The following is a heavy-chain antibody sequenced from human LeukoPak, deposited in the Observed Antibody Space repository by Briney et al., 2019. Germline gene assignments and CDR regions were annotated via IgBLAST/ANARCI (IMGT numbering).Heavy chain of an antibody. V-gene: IGHV3-11*06. CDR2: ISSSSSYT. J-gene: IGHJ4*02. CDR1: GFTFSDYY. D-gene: IGHD3-9*01. CDR3: ARDNDYDILTGYYRGGYHDY. Sequence: GGSLRLSCAASGFTFSDYYMSWIRQAPGKGLEWVSYISSSSSYTNYADSVKGRFTISRDNAKNSLYLQMNSLRAEDTAAYYCARDNDYDILTGYYRGGYHDYWGQGTLVTVSS.